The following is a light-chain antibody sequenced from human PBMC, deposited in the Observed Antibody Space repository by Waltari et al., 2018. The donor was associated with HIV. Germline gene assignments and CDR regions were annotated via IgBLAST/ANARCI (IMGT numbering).Light chain of an antibody. Sequence: SAVPQPASVSGLPGQSITISCTGADNDFDVYNFVYWYQQHPGKLPRLILYDVDSRASGIPARFSGSRSGHTAPLNISGLRAEDEADYYCALFTDDSTLLFGGGTKVTVL. CDR2: DVD. V-gene: IGLV2-14*03. J-gene: IGLJ2*01. CDR3: ALFTDDSTLL. CDR1: DNDFDVYNF.